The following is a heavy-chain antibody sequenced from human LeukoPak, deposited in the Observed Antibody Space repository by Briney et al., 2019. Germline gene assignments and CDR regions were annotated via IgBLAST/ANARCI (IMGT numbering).Heavy chain of an antibody. J-gene: IGHJ5*02. CDR3: ATYRNNEGCGT. CDR2: IYPGDSDS. CDR1: GYSFTSYW. Sequence: GESLKISCKGSGYSFTSYWIGWVRQMPGKGLEWMGIIYPGDSDSRYSPSFQGQVTISADKSISTAYLQWSSLKASDTAMYYRATYRNNEGCGTWGQGTLVTVSS. V-gene: IGHV5-51*01. D-gene: IGHD1/OR15-1a*01.